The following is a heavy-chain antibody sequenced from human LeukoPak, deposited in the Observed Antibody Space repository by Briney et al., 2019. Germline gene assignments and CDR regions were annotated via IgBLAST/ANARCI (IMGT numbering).Heavy chain of an antibody. CDR3: ARLSETPAYYDTHVYYYVRY. D-gene: IGHD3-22*01. V-gene: IGHV1-8*01. CDR2: MNPTTGNT. J-gene: IGHJ4*02. Sequence: ASVKVSCKASGYTFSSYDINWVRQATGQGLEWMGWMNPTTGNTGYAQKFQGRVTMTRGTSINTAYMEISSLRSEDSAVYYCARLSETPAYYDTHVYYYVRYWGQGTLVTVSS. CDR1: GYTFSSYD.